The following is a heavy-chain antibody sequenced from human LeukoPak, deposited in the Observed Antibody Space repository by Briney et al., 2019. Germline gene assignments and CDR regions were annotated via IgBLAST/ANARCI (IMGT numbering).Heavy chain of an antibody. J-gene: IGHJ2*01. CDR3: ARGAYYGSGSYSIWYFDL. CDR1: GFTFSSYA. CDR2: MYSGGTT. D-gene: IGHD3-10*01. V-gene: IGHV3-53*01. Sequence: GGSLRLSCAASGFTFSSYAMSWVRQAPGKGLEWVSVMYSGGTTYYADSVRGRFTISRDNSKNTVSLQLSRLRAEDTAVYYCARGAYYGSGSYSIWYFDLWGRGTLVTVSS.